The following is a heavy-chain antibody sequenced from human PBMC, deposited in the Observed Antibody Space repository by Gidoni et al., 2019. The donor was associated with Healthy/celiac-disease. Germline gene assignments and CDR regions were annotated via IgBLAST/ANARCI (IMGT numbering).Heavy chain of an antibody. V-gene: IGHV3-21*01. D-gene: IGHD5-12*01. CDR1: GFPFSSYS. J-gene: IGHJ2*01. CDR3: ARDGGGVATDSYWYFDL. Sequence: EVQLVESGGGLVTPGGSLRLSCAASGFPFSSYSMNWVRQAPGKGLEWVSSISSSSSYIYYADSVKGRFTISRDNAKNSLYLRMNSLRAEDTAVYYCARDGGGVATDSYWYFDLWGRGTLVTVSS. CDR2: ISSSSSYI.